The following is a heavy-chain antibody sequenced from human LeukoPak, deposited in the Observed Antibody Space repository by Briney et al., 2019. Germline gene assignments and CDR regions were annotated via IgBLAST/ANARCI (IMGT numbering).Heavy chain of an antibody. Sequence: GGSLRLSCAASGFTFSNYGMHWVRQAPGKGLEWVTIIWYDGSNKYYADSVKGRFTISRDNSKNTLFLQMNSLRAEDTAVYYCAKGYGNGYGAWGQGTLVTVSS. CDR2: IWYDGSNK. D-gene: IGHD5-18*01. V-gene: IGHV3-33*06. CDR1: GFTFSNYG. J-gene: IGHJ5*02. CDR3: AKGYGNGYGA.